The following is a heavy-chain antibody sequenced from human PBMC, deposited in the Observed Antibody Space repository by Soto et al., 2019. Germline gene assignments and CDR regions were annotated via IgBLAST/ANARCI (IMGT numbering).Heavy chain of an antibody. CDR2: IGTAGDT. V-gene: IGHV3-13*01. J-gene: IGHJ4*02. CDR1: GFTFSSYD. Sequence: EVQLVESGGGLVQPGGSLRLSCAASGFTFSSYDMHWVRQATGKGLEWVSAIGTAGDTYYPGSVKGRFTISRENAKNSLYLQMNSLRAGDTAVYYCARGPGYSSGWFDYWGQGTLVTVSS. CDR3: ARGPGYSSGWFDY. D-gene: IGHD6-19*01.